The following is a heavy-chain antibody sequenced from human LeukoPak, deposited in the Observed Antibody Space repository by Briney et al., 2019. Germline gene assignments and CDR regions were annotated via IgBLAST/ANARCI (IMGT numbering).Heavy chain of an antibody. CDR3: AKDHTVNYYYYGMDV. D-gene: IGHD4-17*01. CDR1: GFTFSSYA. V-gene: IGHV3-23*01. J-gene: IGHJ6*02. CDR2: INGSGGST. Sequence: GGSLRLSCAASGFTFSSYAMSWVRQAPGKGLEWVSAINGSGGSTYYADSVKGRFTISRDNSKNTLYLQMNSVRAEDTAVYYCAKDHTVNYYYYGMDVWGQGTTVTVSS.